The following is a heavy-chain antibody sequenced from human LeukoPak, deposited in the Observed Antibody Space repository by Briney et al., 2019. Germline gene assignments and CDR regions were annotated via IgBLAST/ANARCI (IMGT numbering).Heavy chain of an antibody. J-gene: IGHJ4*02. CDR1: GGSISSYY. CDR2: IYYSGST. D-gene: IGHD4-17*01. CDR3: ASGDYAVNY. Sequence: PSETLSLTCTVSGGSISSYYWSWIRQPPGKGLEWIGYIYYSGSTNYNPSLKSRVTISVDTSKNQFSLKLSSVTAADTAVYYCASGDYAVNYWGQGTLVTVSS. V-gene: IGHV4-59*01.